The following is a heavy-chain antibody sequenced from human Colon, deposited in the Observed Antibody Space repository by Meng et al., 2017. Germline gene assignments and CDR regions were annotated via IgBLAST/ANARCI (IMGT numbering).Heavy chain of an antibody. Sequence: VPLPRRGAGLLKTSATLSLTVSVYGGSFSGYYWSWIRQPPGKGLEWIGEINHSGSTNYNPSLKSRVTISVDTSKNQFSLKLSSVTAADTAVYYCARGRYRYSGSYSKGAEYFQHWGQGTLVTVPS. CDR1: GGSFSGYY. CDR3: ARGRYRYSGSYSKGAEYFQH. CDR2: INHSGST. V-gene: IGHV4-34*01. J-gene: IGHJ1*01. D-gene: IGHD1-26*01.